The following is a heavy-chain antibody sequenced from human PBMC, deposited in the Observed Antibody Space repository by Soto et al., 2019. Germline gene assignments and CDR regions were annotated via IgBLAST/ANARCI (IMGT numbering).Heavy chain of an antibody. CDR1: GYTFTSYG. Sequence: SVKVSCKASGYTFTSYGISWVRQAPGQGPEWMGGIIPIFGTANYAQKFQGRVTITADESASAAYMELTTLGSGDTSIYYCARSEPDYSRFDYWGRGTLVTVSS. CDR3: ARSEPDYSRFDY. D-gene: IGHD3-9*01. V-gene: IGHV1-69*13. J-gene: IGHJ4*02. CDR2: IIPIFGTA.